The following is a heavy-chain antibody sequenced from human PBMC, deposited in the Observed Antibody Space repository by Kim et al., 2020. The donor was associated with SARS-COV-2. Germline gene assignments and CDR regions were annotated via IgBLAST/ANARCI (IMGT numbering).Heavy chain of an antibody. Sequence: SETLSLTCTVSGGSISSSTYYWGWIRQPPGKGLEWIGNIYYSGSTYYNPSLKSRVTISVDTSKNQFSLKLNSVTAADTAVYYCARQGSPIKDGYNPTWFDPWGQGTLVTVSS. D-gene: IGHD5-12*01. V-gene: IGHV4-39*01. CDR3: ARQGSPIKDGYNPTWFDP. CDR2: IYYSGST. J-gene: IGHJ5*02. CDR1: GGSISSSTYY.